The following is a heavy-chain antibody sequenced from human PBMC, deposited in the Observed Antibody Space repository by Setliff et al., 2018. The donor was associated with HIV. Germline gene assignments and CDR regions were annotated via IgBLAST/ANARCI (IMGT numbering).Heavy chain of an antibody. J-gene: IGHJ4*02. CDR1: GYTFTNYA. CDR3: AATYYYDSSGLHGFDY. CDR2: INAGNGDT. Sequence: ASVKVSCKASGYTFTNYAIHWVRQAPGQRLEWMGWINAGNGDTKYSQKFQGRVTITRDTSASTAYMELSSLRSEDTAVYYCAATYYYDSSGLHGFDYWGQGTLVTVSS. D-gene: IGHD3-22*01. V-gene: IGHV1-3*01.